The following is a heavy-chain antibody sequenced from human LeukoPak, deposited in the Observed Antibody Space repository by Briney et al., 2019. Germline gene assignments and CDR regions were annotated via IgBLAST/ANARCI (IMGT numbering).Heavy chain of an antibody. D-gene: IGHD3-22*01. CDR1: GGSFSSEA. Sequence: ASVKVSCKAFGGSFSSEAISWVRQAPGQGLEWMGGIIPIFGTANYAQKLQGRVTITTDESTSTAYMEVRSLRSEDTAVYYCARHYYYDSSGYTTPPGYWGQGTLVTVSS. V-gene: IGHV1-69*05. CDR2: IIPIFGTA. J-gene: IGHJ4*02. CDR3: ARHYYYDSSGYTTPPGY.